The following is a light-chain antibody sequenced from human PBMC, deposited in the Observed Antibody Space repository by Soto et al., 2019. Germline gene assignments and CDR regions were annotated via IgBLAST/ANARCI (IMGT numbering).Light chain of an antibody. V-gene: IGLV2-14*01. CDR1: SSDIGGYNF. J-gene: IGLJ1*01. Sequence: QSVLIQPASVSGSPGQSITISCTGTSSDIGGYNFVSWYHQHPGKAPKLMIYEVSNRPSGVSDRFSGSKSGNTASLTISGLQAEDEADYYCSSFRSGTTLFGTGTNAPS. CDR2: EVS. CDR3: SSFRSGTTL.